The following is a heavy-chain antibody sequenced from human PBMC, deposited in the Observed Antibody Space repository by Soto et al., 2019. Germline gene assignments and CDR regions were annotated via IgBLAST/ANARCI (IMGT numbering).Heavy chain of an antibody. V-gene: IGHV3-23*01. CDR3: SRRSSGWYFDY. J-gene: IGHJ4*02. D-gene: IGHD6-19*01. Sequence: EVQLLESGGGLVLPGGSLRLSCAASGFTFSSYAVSWVRQAPGKGLEWVSVISGSGDSTYYADSVKGRFTISRDNSKNTLYLQMNSLRAEDTAVYYCSRRSSGWYFDYWGQGTLVIVSS. CDR1: GFTFSSYA. CDR2: ISGSGDST.